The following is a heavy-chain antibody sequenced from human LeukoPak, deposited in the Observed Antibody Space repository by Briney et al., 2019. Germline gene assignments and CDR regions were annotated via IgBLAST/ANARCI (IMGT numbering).Heavy chain of an antibody. D-gene: IGHD3-16*01. CDR3: ARGHALGEEKNGVVDY. J-gene: IGHJ4*02. Sequence: ASVKVSCEASRYTLSNYDINWVRQATGQGLEYMGWMNPKSYKRGYAQKFQGRLIMTRDTSKNTAYMELSSLRSEDTAVYYCARGHALGEEKNGVVDYWGQGTLVTVSS. CDR1: RYTLSNYD. CDR2: MNPKSYKR. V-gene: IGHV1-8*01.